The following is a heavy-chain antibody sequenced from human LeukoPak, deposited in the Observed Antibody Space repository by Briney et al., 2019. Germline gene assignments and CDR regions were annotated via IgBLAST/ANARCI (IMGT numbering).Heavy chain of an antibody. D-gene: IGHD3-22*01. CDR1: GYTFTSYY. V-gene: IGHV1-46*01. Sequence: GASVKVSCNASGYTFTSYYMHWVRQAPGQGLEWMGIINPSGGSTSYAQKFQGRVTMTRDMSTSTVYMELSSLRSEDTAVYYCARGIITNYFDYWGQGTLVTVSS. CDR2: INPSGGST. J-gene: IGHJ4*02. CDR3: ARGIITNYFDY.